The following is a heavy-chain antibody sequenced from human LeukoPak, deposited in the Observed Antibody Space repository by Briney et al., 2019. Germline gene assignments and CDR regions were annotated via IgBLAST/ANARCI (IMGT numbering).Heavy chain of an antibody. CDR3: ARYSSGWYHSGYYGMDV. J-gene: IGHJ6*02. D-gene: IGHD6-19*01. CDR2: IYYSGST. Sequence: SETLSLTCTVSGGSISSSSYYWGWIRQPPGKGLEWIGSIYYSGSTNYNPSLKSRVTISVDTSKNQFSLKLSSVTAADTAVYYCARYSSGWYHSGYYGMDVWGQGTTVTVSS. V-gene: IGHV4-39*07. CDR1: GGSISSSSYY.